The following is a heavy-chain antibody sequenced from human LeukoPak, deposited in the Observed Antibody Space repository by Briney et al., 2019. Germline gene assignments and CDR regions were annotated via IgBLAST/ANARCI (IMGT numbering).Heavy chain of an antibody. V-gene: IGHV4-4*09. D-gene: IGHD6-6*01. CDR1: GGSISSYY. CDR3: ARLDSSSSFVP. J-gene: IGHJ5*02. CDR2: IYTSGST. Sequence: PSETLSLTRTVSGGSISSYYWSWIRQPPGKGLEWIGYIYTSGSTNYNPSLKSRVTISVDTSKNQFSLKLSSVTAADTAVYYCARLDSSSSFVPWGQGTLVTVSS.